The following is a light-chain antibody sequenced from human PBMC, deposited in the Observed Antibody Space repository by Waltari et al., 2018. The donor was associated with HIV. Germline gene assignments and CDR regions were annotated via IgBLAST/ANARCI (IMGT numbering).Light chain of an antibody. J-gene: IGKJ4*01. Sequence: VMTQSPATLSVSPGERATLSCRASQSVTSNLAWYQLKPGQAPRLRMYGASTRATGIPARFSGSGSGTEFTLTISSLQSEDFAVYVCQQYDNWLSFGGGTKVEIK. V-gene: IGKV3-15*01. CDR3: QQYDNWLS. CDR1: QSVTSN. CDR2: GAS.